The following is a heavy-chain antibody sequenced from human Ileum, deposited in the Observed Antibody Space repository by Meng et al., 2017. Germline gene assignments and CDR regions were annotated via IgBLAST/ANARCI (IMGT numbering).Heavy chain of an antibody. CDR1: GGSISTSDW. J-gene: IGHJ4*02. D-gene: IGHD1-26*01. CDR3: AREWSGSYRHFDY. CDR2: IHHSGST. Sequence: VQLQESGPGLLRPAGILSVTCVVSGGSISTSDWWSWVRQPPGKGLEWIGEIHHSGSTNYNPSLKSRVTISVDKSKNQFSLKLNSVTAADTAVYYCAREWSGSYRHFDYWGQGTLVTVSS. V-gene: IGHV4-4*02.